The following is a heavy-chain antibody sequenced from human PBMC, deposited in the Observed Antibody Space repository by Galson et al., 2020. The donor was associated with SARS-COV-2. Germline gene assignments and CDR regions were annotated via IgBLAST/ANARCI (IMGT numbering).Heavy chain of an antibody. Sequence: SETLSLTCTVSGGSISSGGYYWSWIRQHPGKGLEWIGYIYYSGSTYYNPSLKSRVTISVDTSKNQFSLKLSSVTAADTAVYYCARVTLETAGGISWFDPWGQGTLVTVSS. CDR1: GGSISSGGYY. CDR2: IYYSGST. V-gene: IGHV4-31*03. CDR3: ARVTLETAGGISWFDP. J-gene: IGHJ5*02. D-gene: IGHD3-16*01.